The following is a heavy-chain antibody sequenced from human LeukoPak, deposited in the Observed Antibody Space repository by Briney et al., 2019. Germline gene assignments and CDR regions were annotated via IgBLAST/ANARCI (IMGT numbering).Heavy chain of an antibody. CDR3: ARESHYGDFDAFDI. CDR2: IYYSGST. V-gene: IGHV4-59*12. D-gene: IGHD4-17*01. J-gene: IGHJ3*02. CDR1: GGSISSYY. Sequence: SETLSLTCTVSGGSISSYYWSWIRQPPGKGLEWIGYIYYSGSTNYNPSLKSRVTISVDTSKNQFSLKLSSVTAADTAVYYCARESHYGDFDAFDIWGQGTMVTVSS.